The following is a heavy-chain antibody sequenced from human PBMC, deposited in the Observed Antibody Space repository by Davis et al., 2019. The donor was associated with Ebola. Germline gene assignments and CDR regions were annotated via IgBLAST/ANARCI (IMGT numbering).Heavy chain of an antibody. CDR2: IHYSGST. Sequence: MPSETLSLTCTVSGASFSSGTYYWNWIRLHPGRGLEWLGYIHYSGSTFFNPSLKSRVSISLDRPNKQFSLKLTSVTAADTAVYYCARSMTTFGVVMPPDLWGQGTLVTVSS. J-gene: IGHJ5*02. CDR3: ARSMTTFGVVMPPDL. D-gene: IGHD3-3*01. V-gene: IGHV4-31*03. CDR1: GASFSSGTYY.